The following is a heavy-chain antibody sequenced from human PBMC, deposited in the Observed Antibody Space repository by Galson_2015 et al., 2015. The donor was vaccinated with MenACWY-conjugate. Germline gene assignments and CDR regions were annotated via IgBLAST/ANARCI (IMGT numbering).Heavy chain of an antibody. CDR2: INTNTGNP. CDR3: VRDPKRSSSWYLFDP. D-gene: IGHD6-13*01. CDR1: GYTFTAYA. Sequence: QSGAEVKKPGASVKVSCKASGYTFTAYAINWVRQAPGQGLEWLGWINTNTGNPTYAQGFTGRFVFSLDTSVSTAYLQISSLKAGDPAIYYCVRDPKRSSSWYLFDPWGQGTLVTVSS. V-gene: IGHV7-4-1*02. J-gene: IGHJ5*02.